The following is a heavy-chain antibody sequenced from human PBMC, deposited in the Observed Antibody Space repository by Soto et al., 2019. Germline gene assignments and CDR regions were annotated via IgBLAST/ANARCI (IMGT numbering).Heavy chain of an antibody. CDR2: IYYSGTT. Sequence: QLQLQESGPGLVKPSETLSLTCTVSGGSISNSDYYWGWIRQPPGKELEWIGTIYYSGTTYFNPSLQSRFTISVDTSKNQFSRKLSSVTAADTAVYYCARLVYINYVGYYFDYWGQGTLVTVSS. CDR1: GGSISNSDYY. D-gene: IGHD4-4*01. CDR3: ARLVYINYVGYYFDY. V-gene: IGHV4-39*01. J-gene: IGHJ4*02.